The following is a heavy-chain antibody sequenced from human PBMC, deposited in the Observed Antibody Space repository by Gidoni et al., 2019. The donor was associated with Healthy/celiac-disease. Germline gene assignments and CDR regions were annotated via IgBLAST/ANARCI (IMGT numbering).Heavy chain of an antibody. V-gene: IGHV3-30*18. CDR3: AKGFDSSGCFDY. Sequence: QVQLVESGGGVVQPGRSLRLSCAASGFTFSSYGMHWVRQAPGKGLEWVAVISYDGSNKYYADSVKGRFTISRDNSKNTLYLQMNSLRAEDTAVYYCAKGFDSSGCFDYWGQGTLVTVSS. CDR2: ISYDGSNK. CDR1: GFTFSSYG. J-gene: IGHJ4*02. D-gene: IGHD3-22*01.